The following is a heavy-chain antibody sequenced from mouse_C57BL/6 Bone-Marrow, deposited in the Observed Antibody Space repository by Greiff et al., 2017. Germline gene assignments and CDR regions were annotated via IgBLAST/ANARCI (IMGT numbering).Heavy chain of an antibody. J-gene: IGHJ4*01. D-gene: IGHD2-4*01. Sequence: VQLQQSGAELARPGASVKLSCKASGYTFTSYGISWVKQRTGQGLEWIGEIYPRSGNTYYNEKFKGKATLTADKSSSTAYMELRSLTSEDSAVYFCARDGYDYDVYAMDYWGQGTSVTVSS. CDR2: IYPRSGNT. CDR3: ARDGYDYDVYAMDY. V-gene: IGHV1-81*01. CDR1: GYTFTSYG.